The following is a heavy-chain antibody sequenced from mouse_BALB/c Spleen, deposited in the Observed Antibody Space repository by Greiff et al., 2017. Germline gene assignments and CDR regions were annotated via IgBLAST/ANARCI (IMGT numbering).Heavy chain of an antibody. CDR1: GFAFSSYD. V-gene: IGHV5-12-1*01. Sequence: EVHLVESVGGLVKPGGSLKLSCAASGFAFSSYDMSWVRQTPEKRLEWVAYISSGGGSTYYPDTVKGRFTISRDNAKNTLYLQMSSLKSEDTAMYYCARHEDGWSYAMDYWGQGTSVTVSS. CDR3: ARHEDGWSYAMDY. CDR2: ISSGGGST. D-gene: IGHD2-3*01. J-gene: IGHJ4*01.